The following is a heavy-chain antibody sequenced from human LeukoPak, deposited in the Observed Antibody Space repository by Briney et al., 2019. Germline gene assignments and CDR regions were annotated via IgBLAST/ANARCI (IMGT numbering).Heavy chain of an antibody. V-gene: IGHV3-11*04. D-gene: IGHD1-26*01. CDR3: ARDFAGATIWFDP. Sequence: PGGSLRLSCAASGFTFSDYFMCWIRQAPGKGLEWVSYISSSGSTIYYADSVKGRFTISRDNSKNTLCLQMNSLRAEDTAVYYCARDFAGATIWFDPWGQGTLVTVSS. J-gene: IGHJ5*02. CDR1: GFTFSDYF. CDR2: ISSSGSTI.